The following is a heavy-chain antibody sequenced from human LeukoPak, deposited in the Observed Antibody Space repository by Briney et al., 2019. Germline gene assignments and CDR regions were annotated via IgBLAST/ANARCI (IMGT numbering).Heavy chain of an antibody. V-gene: IGHV3-30*02. CDR2: IRYDGSNK. Sequence: GGSLRRSCAASGFTFSDYGMHWVRQAPGKGLVWGAFIRYDGSNKNYADSVKGRFTVSRDNSKNTLYLQVNSLRAEDTAVYYCAKGRGAAFRGYYYGMDVWGQGTTVTVSS. D-gene: IGHD1-26*01. J-gene: IGHJ6*02. CDR3: AKGRGAAFRGYYYGMDV. CDR1: GFTFSDYG.